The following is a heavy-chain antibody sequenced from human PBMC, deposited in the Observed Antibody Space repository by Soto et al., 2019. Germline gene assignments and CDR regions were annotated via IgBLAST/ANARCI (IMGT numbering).Heavy chain of an antibody. J-gene: IGHJ4*02. Sequence: ASVKVSCKASGYTFTSYDINWVRQATGQGLEWMGWMNPNSGNTGYAQKFQGRVTMTRNTSISTAYMELSSLRSEDTAVYYCARRSIRGKAFDYWGQGTLVTVSS. V-gene: IGHV1-8*01. CDR3: ARRSIRGKAFDY. CDR1: GYTFTSYD. D-gene: IGHD3-10*01. CDR2: MNPNSGNT.